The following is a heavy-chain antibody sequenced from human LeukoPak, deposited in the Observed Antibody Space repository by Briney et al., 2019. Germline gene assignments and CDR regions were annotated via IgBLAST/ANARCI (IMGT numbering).Heavy chain of an antibody. V-gene: IGHV3-48*04. J-gene: IGHJ6*02. CDR3: ARDDGGSYGYYYYGMDV. CDR1: GFTFSSCS. Sequence: GGSLRLSCAASGFTFSSCSMNWVRQAPGKGLEWVSYISSSSSTIYYADSVKGRFTISRDNAKNSLYLQMNSLRAEDTAVYYCARDDGGSYGYYYYGMDVWGQGTTVTVSS. D-gene: IGHD1-26*01. CDR2: ISSSSSTI.